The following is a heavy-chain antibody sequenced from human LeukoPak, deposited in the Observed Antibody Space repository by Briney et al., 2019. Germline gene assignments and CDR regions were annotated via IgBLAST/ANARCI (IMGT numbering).Heavy chain of an antibody. Sequence: GGSLRLSCAASEFTFSTYSMNWVRQAPGKGLEWVSTISSTSSYIYYADSVKGRFTISRDNAKNSLYLQMNSLRAEDTAVYYCARDAGIIAAAGFDYWGQGTLVTVSS. J-gene: IGHJ4*02. D-gene: IGHD6-13*01. V-gene: IGHV3-21*01. CDR3: ARDAGIIAAAGFDY. CDR1: EFTFSTYS. CDR2: ISSTSSYI.